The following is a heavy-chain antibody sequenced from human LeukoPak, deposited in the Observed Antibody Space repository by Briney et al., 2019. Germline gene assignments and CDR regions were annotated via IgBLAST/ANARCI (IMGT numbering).Heavy chain of an antibody. Sequence: SETLSLTRTVSGGSISSGGYYWYWIRQHPGKGLEWIGYIYYSRSTYYNPSLKSRLTISVDTSKNQFSLKLSSVTAADTAVYYCAREVVPAAFAMDVWGQGTTVTVSS. J-gene: IGHJ6*02. D-gene: IGHD2-2*01. V-gene: IGHV4-31*03. CDR1: GGSISSGGYY. CDR2: IYYSRST. CDR3: AREVVPAAFAMDV.